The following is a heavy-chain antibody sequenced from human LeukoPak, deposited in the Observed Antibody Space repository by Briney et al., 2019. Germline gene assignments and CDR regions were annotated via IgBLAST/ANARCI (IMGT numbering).Heavy chain of an antibody. V-gene: IGHV4-59*01. CDR3: ARGYSSSWNYFDY. J-gene: IGHJ4*02. CDR2: VFDSGGT. Sequence: SETLSLTCTVSGGSISNYWWSWIRQPPGKGLEWIGYVFDSGGTNYNPSLKSRVTISADTSKKQFSLKLSSVTAADTAVYYCARGYSSSWNYFDYWGQGALVTVSS. D-gene: IGHD6-13*01. CDR1: GGSISNYW.